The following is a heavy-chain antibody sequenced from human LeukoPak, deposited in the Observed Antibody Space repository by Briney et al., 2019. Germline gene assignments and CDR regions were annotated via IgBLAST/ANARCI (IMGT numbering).Heavy chain of an antibody. D-gene: IGHD3-16*01. Sequence: ASVKVSCKASGGTFSSYAISWVRQAPGQGLEWMGRIIPIFGIANYAQKFQGRVTITADKSTSTAYMELSSLRSEDTAVYYCVRAGDRRGNYYYYGMDVWGQGTTVTVSS. V-gene: IGHV1-69*04. J-gene: IGHJ6*02. CDR1: GGTFSSYA. CDR2: IIPIFGIA. CDR3: VRAGDRRGNYYYYGMDV.